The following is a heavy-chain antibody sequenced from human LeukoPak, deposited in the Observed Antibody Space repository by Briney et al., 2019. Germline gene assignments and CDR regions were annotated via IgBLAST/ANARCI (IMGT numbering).Heavy chain of an antibody. CDR1: GFTFSSYS. J-gene: IGHJ4*02. V-gene: IGHV3-21*01. CDR3: ARAGSGYYDSSGYYSADY. D-gene: IGHD3-22*01. Sequence: PGGSLRLSCAASGFTFSSYSMNWVRQAPGKGLEWVSSISSSSSYIYYADSVKGRFTISRDNAKNSLYLQMNSLRAEDTAVYYCARAGSGYYDSSGYYSADYWGQGTLVTVSS. CDR2: ISSSSSYI.